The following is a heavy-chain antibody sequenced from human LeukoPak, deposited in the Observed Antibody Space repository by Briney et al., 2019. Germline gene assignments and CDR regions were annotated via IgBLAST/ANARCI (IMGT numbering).Heavy chain of an antibody. J-gene: IGHJ1*01. CDR1: GYTFTSYY. V-gene: IGHV1-46*01. D-gene: IGHD3-22*01. CDR2: INPSGGTT. Sequence: ASVKVSRKASGYTFTSYYMHWVRQAPGQGLEWMGIINPSGGTTSYAQKFQGRVTMTRDTSTSTVYMELSSLRSEDTAVYYCARADDYYDSSGYYSGIYFQHWGQGTLVTVSS. CDR3: ARADDYYDSSGYYSGIYFQH.